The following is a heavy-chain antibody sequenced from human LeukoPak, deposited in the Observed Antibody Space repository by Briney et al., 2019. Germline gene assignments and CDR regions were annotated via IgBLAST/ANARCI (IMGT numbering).Heavy chain of an antibody. CDR2: IYYSGST. CDR3: ARTTEGGYTYGYFYYYYMDV. D-gene: IGHD5-18*01. CDR1: GGSISSYY. V-gene: IGHV4-59*01. J-gene: IGHJ6*03. Sequence: SETLTLTCTVSGGSISSYYWSWIRQPPGKGLEWIGYIYYSGSTAYNPSLKSRVTISVDTSKNQFSLKLSSVTAADTAVYYCARTTEGGYTYGYFYYYYMDVWGQGTMVTVSS.